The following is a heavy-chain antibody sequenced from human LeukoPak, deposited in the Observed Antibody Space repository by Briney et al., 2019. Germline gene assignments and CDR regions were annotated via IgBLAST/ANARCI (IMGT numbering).Heavy chain of an antibody. D-gene: IGHD6-25*01. CDR2: IYTSGST. CDR3: ARQRALPSGFDY. Sequence: SETLSLTCTVSGGSISSYYWSWIRHPPGKGLEWIGYIYTSGSTNYNPSLKSRVTISVDTSKNQFSLKLSSVTAADTAVYYCARQRALPSGFDYWGQGTLVTVSS. CDR1: GGSISSYY. J-gene: IGHJ4*02. V-gene: IGHV4-4*09.